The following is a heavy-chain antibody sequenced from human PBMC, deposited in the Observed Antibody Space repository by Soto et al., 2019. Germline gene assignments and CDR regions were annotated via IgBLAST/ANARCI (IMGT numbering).Heavy chain of an antibody. Sequence: QVQLVESGGGVVQPGRSLRLSCAASGFTFSSYGMHWVRQAPGKGLEWVAVISYDGSNKYYADSVKGRFTISRDNSKNTLYLQMNSLRAEDTAVYYCAKIVVAVAGHIDYWGQGTLVTVSS. CDR2: ISYDGSNK. CDR3: AKIVVAVAGHIDY. V-gene: IGHV3-30*18. J-gene: IGHJ4*02. CDR1: GFTFSSYG. D-gene: IGHD6-19*01.